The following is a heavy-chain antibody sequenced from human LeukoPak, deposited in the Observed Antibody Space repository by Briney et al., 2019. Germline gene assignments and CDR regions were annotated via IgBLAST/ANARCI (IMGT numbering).Heavy chain of an antibody. V-gene: IGHV4-38-2*01. CDR1: GYSISSGYY. Sequence: PSETLSLTCAVSGYSISSGYYWGWIRQPPGKGLEWIGSIHHSGSTYYNPSLKSRVTISVDTSKNQFSLKLSSVTAADTAVYYCARFKVRGVIKTFDYWGQGTLVTVSS. J-gene: IGHJ4*02. CDR3: ARFKVRGVIKTFDY. D-gene: IGHD3-10*01. CDR2: IHHSGST.